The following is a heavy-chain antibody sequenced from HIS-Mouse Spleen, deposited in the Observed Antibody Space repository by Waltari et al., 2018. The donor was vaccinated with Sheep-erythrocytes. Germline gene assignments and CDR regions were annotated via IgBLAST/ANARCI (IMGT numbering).Heavy chain of an antibody. CDR3: ARHTAMVTVAFDI. Sequence: QVQLVQSGAEVKKPGSSVKVSCTASGGTFSGYHISWVRQAPGQGLEWMGRIIPILGIANYAQKFQGRVTITADKSTSTAYMELSSLRSEDTAVYYCARHTAMVTVAFDIWGQGTMVTVSS. CDR2: IIPILGIA. D-gene: IGHD5-18*01. J-gene: IGHJ3*02. CDR1: GGTFSGYH. V-gene: IGHV1-69*04.